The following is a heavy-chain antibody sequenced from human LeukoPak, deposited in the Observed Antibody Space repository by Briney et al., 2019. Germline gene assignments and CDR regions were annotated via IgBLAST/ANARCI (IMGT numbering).Heavy chain of an antibody. D-gene: IGHD1-1*01. CDR3: ASYINWVAGDV. CDR1: GFAFSNSW. CDR2: INQEGGDI. V-gene: IGHV3-7*01. J-gene: IGHJ6*02. Sequence: GGSLRLSCAASGFAFSNSWMSWVRQAPGKGLEWVANINQEGGDIHYVHYVKGRFTISRDNAKDSLYLQINSLRAEDMAVYYCASYINWVAGDVWGQGTTVTVSS.